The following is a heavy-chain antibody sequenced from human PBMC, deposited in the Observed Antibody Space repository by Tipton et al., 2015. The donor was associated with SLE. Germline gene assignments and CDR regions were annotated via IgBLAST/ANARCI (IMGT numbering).Heavy chain of an antibody. D-gene: IGHD6-19*01. V-gene: IGHV4-4*07. Sequence: GLVKPSETLSLTCTVSGGSISSYYWSWIRQPAGKGLEWIGRIYTSGSTNYNPSLKSRVTMSVDTSKNQFSLKLSSVTAADTAVYYCARNSLTKIGSGPSSGWYFDLWGRGTLVTVSS. CDR3: ARNSLTKIGSGPSSGWYFDL. CDR2: IYTSGST. J-gene: IGHJ2*01. CDR1: GGSISSYY.